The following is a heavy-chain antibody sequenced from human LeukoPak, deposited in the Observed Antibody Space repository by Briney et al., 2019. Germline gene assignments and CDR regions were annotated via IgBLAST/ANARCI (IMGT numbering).Heavy chain of an antibody. CDR1: GFTFNSHA. CDR3: AKTTFGYSSGRSPGWPVDY. Sequence: QTGGSLRLSCAASGFTFNSHAMYWVRQAPGKGLEWVSGIVGSGGSSYYAESVRGRFTISRDNSKNTVYLQMNSLRDEDTAVYYCAKTTFGYSSGRSPGWPVDYWGQGTVVTVSS. D-gene: IGHD6-19*01. V-gene: IGHV3-23*01. J-gene: IGHJ4*02. CDR2: IVGSGGSS.